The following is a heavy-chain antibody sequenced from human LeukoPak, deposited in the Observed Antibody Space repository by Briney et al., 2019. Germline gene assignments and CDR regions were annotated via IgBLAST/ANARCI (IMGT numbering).Heavy chain of an antibody. CDR2: FHHSGST. D-gene: IGHD5-18*01. CDR1: GGSISSSNW. J-gene: IGHJ3*02. V-gene: IGHV4-4*02. Sequence: SETLSLTCAVSGGSISSSNWWGWVRQPPGEGLAWIGEFHHSGSTNYNPSLKSRVTISVDKSKNQFSLKLSSVTAADTAVYYCARGGYSYGYLMYAFDIWGQGTMVTVSS. CDR3: ARGGYSYGYLMYAFDI.